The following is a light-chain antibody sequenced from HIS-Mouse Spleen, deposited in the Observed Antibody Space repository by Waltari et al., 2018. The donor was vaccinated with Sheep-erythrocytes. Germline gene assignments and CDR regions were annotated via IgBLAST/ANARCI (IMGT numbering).Light chain of an antibody. V-gene: IGLV2-11*01. CDR2: DVS. J-gene: IGLJ1*01. CDR1: SSDVGGYNY. CDR3: CSYAGSYNHV. Sequence: QSALTQPRPVSGSPGQSVTISCTGTSSDVGGYNYVSGYQQHPGKAPKLMIYDVSKRPSGVPDRFSGSKSGNTASLTISGLQADDEADYYCCSYAGSYNHVFATGTKVTVL.